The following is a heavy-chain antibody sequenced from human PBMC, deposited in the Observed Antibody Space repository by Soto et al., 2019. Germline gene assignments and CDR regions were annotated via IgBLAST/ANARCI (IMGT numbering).Heavy chain of an antibody. CDR3: ARNQGIAVASSGWFDP. CDR1: GGSFSGYY. Sequence: QVQLQQWGAGLLKPSETLSLPCAVYGGSFSGYYWSWLRQPPGQGLEWIGEINHSGSTNYNPSLKSRVTISVDTSKNQFSLKLSSVTAADTAVYYCARNQGIAVASSGWFDPWGQGTLVTVSS. J-gene: IGHJ5*02. D-gene: IGHD6-19*01. CDR2: INHSGST. V-gene: IGHV4-34*01.